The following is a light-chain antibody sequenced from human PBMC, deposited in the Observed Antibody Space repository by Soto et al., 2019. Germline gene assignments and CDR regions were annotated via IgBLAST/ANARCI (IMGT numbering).Light chain of an antibody. CDR3: QQYNSFPWT. J-gene: IGKJ1*01. Sequence: DIQMTQSPSTLSASVGDRVTITCRASQSIRSWLAWYQQKPGKAPKLLIYKASSLESGVPSRFSGSGSGTEFTLTISSLQPDDFATYYCQQYNSFPWTFRQGTKVEIK. V-gene: IGKV1-5*03. CDR2: KAS. CDR1: QSIRSW.